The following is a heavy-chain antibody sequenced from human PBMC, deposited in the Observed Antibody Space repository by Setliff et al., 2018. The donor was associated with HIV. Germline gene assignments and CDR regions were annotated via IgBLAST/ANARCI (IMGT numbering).Heavy chain of an antibody. CDR3: ADPPSGF. J-gene: IGHJ4*02. V-gene: IGHV3-7*01. Sequence: GGSLSLSCAASGFTFNKYYMSWVRRAPGKGLEWVASVSPDGTEASSVGSMRGRFTVSRDNAKNSLSLQMNSLRVEDTAVYYCADPPSGFWGQGTLVTSPQ. D-gene: IGHD3-10*01. CDR2: VSPDGTEA. CDR1: GFTFNKYY.